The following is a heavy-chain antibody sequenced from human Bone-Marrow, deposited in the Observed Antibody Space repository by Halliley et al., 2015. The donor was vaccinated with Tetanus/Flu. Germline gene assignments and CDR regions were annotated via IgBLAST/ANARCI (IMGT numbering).Heavy chain of an antibody. J-gene: IGHJ4*02. CDR2: ISSSSSYI. CDR3: ARGSHAYYGSGKNLGY. Sequence: SSISSSSSYIYYADSVKGRFTISRDNAKNSLYLQMNSLRAEDTAVYYCARGSHAYYGSGKNLGYWGRGTLVTVSS. D-gene: IGHD3-10*01. V-gene: IGHV3-21*01.